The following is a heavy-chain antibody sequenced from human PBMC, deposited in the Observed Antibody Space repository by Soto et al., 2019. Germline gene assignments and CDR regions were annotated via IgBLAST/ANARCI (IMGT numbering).Heavy chain of an antibody. CDR1: VGSVSISGYS. J-gene: IGHJ4*02. Sequence: QLQLQESGPGLVKLRETLSSTCTFSVGSVSISGYSWGWVRQPPGKGLGWIGSVYYSGSTYYNPSLESRVTISVDKSKNQFSLKLMSLSAADTAVYYCGRLEGLATISYYFDYWGQGALVTVSS. CDR2: VYYSGST. D-gene: IGHD3-9*01. V-gene: IGHV4-39*01. CDR3: GRLEGLATISYYFDY.